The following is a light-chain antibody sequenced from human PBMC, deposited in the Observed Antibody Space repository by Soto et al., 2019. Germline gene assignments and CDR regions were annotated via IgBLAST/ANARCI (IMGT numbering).Light chain of an antibody. CDR3: QSYDSSLSGYVV. J-gene: IGLJ2*01. CDR2: GNS. V-gene: IGLV1-40*01. Sequence: QSVRTQPPSVSGAPGQRVTISCTGSSSNIGAGYDVHWYQQLPGTAPKLLIYGNSNRPSGVPDRFSGSKSGTSASLAITGLQAEDEADYYGQSYDSSLSGYVVFGGGTKLTVL. CDR1: SSNIGAGYD.